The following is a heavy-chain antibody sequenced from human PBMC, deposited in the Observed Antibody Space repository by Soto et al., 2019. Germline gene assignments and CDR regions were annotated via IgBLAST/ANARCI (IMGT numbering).Heavy chain of an antibody. V-gene: IGHV3-48*01. D-gene: IGHD4-17*01. Sequence: EVQLVESGGGLVQPGGSLRLSCAASGFTFSSYNMNWVRQTPGKGLEWVSHISSSSSTIYYADSVKGRFTISRDNAKNSPCRKMNSPGVEVTAVYYCARCDYGDHGEMTFGYCFDSWGQGNLVTVSS. J-gene: IGHJ4*02. CDR1: GFTFSSYN. CDR3: ARCDYGDHGEMTFGYCFDS. CDR2: ISSSSSTI.